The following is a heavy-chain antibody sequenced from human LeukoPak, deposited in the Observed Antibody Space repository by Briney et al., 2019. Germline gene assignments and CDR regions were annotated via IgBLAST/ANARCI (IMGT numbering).Heavy chain of an antibody. V-gene: IGHV4-59*01. Sequence: SETLSLTCTVSGGSISSYYWSWIRQPPGKGLEWIGYIYYSGSTNYNPSLKSRVTISVDTSKNQFSLKLSSVTAADTAVYYCARGGTMVRGVRFDPWGQGTLVTVPS. CDR2: IYYSGST. D-gene: IGHD3-10*01. CDR3: ARGGTMVRGVRFDP. CDR1: GGSISSYY. J-gene: IGHJ5*02.